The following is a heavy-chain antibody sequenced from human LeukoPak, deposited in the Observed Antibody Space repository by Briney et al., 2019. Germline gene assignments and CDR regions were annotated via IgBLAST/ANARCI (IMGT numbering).Heavy chain of an antibody. CDR2: INTDGSDT. Sequence: GGSLRLSCVASGFAFSNSWMHWVRQAPGKGLVWVARINTDGSDTAYPDSVKGRFTISRDNAKSTLYLQMNSLRGEDMAVYYRAKSSYYLEYWGQGTLVTVSS. CDR3: AKSSYYLEY. D-gene: IGHD6-6*01. J-gene: IGHJ4*02. V-gene: IGHV3-74*01. CDR1: GFAFSNSW.